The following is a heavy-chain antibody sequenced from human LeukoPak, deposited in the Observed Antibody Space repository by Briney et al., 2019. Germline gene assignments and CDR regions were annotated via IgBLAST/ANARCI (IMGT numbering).Heavy chain of an antibody. D-gene: IGHD5-18*01. J-gene: IGHJ4*02. CDR1: GFIFSSYW. CDR2: IKQDGSEK. Sequence: PGGSLRLSCAASGFIFSSYWVSWVRQAPGKGLEWVANIKQDGSEKYYVDSVKGRFTISRDNAKNSLYLQMNSLRAEDTAVYYCARVDTAVLTGFDYWGQGTLVTVSS. CDR3: ARVDTAVLTGFDY. V-gene: IGHV3-7*03.